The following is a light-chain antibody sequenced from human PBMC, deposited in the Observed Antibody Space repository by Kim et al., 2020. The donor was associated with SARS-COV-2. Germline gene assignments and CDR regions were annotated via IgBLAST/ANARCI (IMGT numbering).Light chain of an antibody. CDR2: SND. CDR3: QSYDSSLSVGI. V-gene: IGLV1-40*01. J-gene: IGLJ2*01. CDR1: TSNIGAGFE. Sequence: QSVLTQPPSLSGAPGQRVTISCAGTTSNIGAGFEVNWYQQLPGTAPKLLIHSNDNRPSGVPDRFSGSKSGTSASLTITGLQPEDEADYYCQSYDSSLSVGIFGGGTKVTVL.